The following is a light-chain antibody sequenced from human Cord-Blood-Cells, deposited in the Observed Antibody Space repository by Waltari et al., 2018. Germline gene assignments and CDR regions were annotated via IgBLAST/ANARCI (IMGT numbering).Light chain of an antibody. CDR1: SSDVGGYNY. Sequence: QSALPQPPSAAGSPGQSVTISCTGTSSDVGGYNYVSWYQQHPGTAPKLMIYEVSKRPSGVPDRFSGSKAGNTASPTVSGLQAEDEADYYRSSYAGSNNLVFGGGTKLTVL. CDR2: EVS. CDR3: SSYAGSNNLV. V-gene: IGLV2-8*01. J-gene: IGLJ2*01.